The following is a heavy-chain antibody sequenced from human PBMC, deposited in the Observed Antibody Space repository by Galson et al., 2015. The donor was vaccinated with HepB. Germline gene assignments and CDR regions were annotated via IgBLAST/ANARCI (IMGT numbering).Heavy chain of an antibody. Sequence: SLRLSCAASGFTFSSYAMHWVRQAPGKGLEYVSAISSNGGSTYYADSVKGRFTISRDNSKNTLYLQMSSLRAEDTAVYYCVKADYYDSSGYFLPYFDYWGQGTLVTVSS. CDR1: GFTFSSYA. CDR2: ISSNGGST. D-gene: IGHD3-22*01. CDR3: VKADYYDSSGYFLPYFDY. J-gene: IGHJ4*02. V-gene: IGHV3-64D*06.